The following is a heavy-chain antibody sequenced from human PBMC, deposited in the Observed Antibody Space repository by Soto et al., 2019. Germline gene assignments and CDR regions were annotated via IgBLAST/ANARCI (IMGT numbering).Heavy chain of an antibody. CDR3: ARYYGDYGDAFDI. CDR2: INAYSGDT. D-gene: IGHD4-17*01. V-gene: IGHV1-18*04. Sequence: ASVKVSCKASGYTFTGYYMHWVRQAPGQGLEWMGWINAYSGDTNYAQKLQGRVTMTTDTSTSTAYMELRSLRSEDTAVYYCARYYGDYGDAFDIWGQGTMVTVSS. CDR1: GYTFTGYY. J-gene: IGHJ3*02.